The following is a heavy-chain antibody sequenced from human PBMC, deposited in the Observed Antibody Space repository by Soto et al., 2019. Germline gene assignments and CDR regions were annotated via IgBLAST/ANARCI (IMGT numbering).Heavy chain of an antibody. CDR2: ISGSGGST. D-gene: IGHD3-10*01. V-gene: IGHV3-23*01. J-gene: IGHJ6*02. CDR1: GFTFSSYA. CDR3: ARIMSLVQYYWYGMDV. Sequence: GGSLRLSCAASGFTFSSYAISWVRQAPGKGLKWVSAISGSGGSTYYADSVKGRFTISRDNSKNTLYLQMNSLRAEDTAVYYCARIMSLVQYYWYGMDVWGQGTTVTVSS.